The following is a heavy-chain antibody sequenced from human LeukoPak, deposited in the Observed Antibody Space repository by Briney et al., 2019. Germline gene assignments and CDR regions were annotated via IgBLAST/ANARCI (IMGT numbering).Heavy chain of an antibody. CDR2: LHYSGST. CDR3: ARHYYDSNGDAFDI. J-gene: IGHJ3*02. Sequence: SETLSLTCTVSGASISSFYWSWIRQPPGKGLEWIGWLHYSGSTSYNPSLKSRVTISVDTSKNQFSLRLSSVTAADTAVYYCARHYYDSNGDAFDIWGQGTMVTVSS. CDR1: GASISSFY. D-gene: IGHD3-22*01. V-gene: IGHV4-59*08.